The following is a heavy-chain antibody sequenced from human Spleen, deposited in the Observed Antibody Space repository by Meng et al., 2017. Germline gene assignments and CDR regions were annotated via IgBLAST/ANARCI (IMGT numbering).Heavy chain of an antibody. CDR2: INPYNGET. Sequence: ASVKVSCKASGYTFTAYYIHWLRQAPGQGLEWIGRINPYNGETNYARRFQGRVTMTRDTSTSTAYMELRSLRSDDTAMYYCTRAEGDKQWLVPQGIDYWGQGTLVTVSS. V-gene: IGHV1-2*06. D-gene: IGHD6-19*01. CDR1: GYTFTAYY. J-gene: IGHJ4*02. CDR3: TRAEGDKQWLVPQGIDY.